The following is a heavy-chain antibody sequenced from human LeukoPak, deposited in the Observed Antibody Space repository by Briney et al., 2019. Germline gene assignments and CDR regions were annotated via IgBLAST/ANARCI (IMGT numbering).Heavy chain of an antibody. CDR1: GGSISSGSNY. Sequence: SETLSLTCTVSGGSISSGSNYWGWIRQPPGKGLEWIGSIYYSGSTNYNPSLKSRVTISVDTSKNQFSLKLSSVTAADTAVYYCARGTRNFDYWGQGTLVTVSS. CDR3: ARGTRNFDY. D-gene: IGHD3/OR15-3a*01. CDR2: IYYSGST. V-gene: IGHV4-39*07. J-gene: IGHJ4*02.